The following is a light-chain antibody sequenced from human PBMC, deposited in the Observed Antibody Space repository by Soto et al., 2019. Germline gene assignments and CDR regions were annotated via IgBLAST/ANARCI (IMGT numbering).Light chain of an antibody. J-gene: IGKJ4*01. CDR3: QQSYHTPLT. CDR2: GAS. V-gene: IGKV3-20*01. CDR1: QSVSSSY. Sequence: EIVLTQSPGTLSLSPGERATLSCRASQSVSSSYLAWYQQKPGQAPRLLIYGASSRATGIPDRFSGSGSGTDFTLIISSLQPEDFATYYCQQSYHTPLTFAGGTKV.